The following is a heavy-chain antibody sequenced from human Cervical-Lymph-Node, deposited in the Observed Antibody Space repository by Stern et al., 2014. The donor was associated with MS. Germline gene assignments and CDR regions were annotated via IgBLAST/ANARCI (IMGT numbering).Heavy chain of an antibody. V-gene: IGHV3-30*01. CDR2: ISYDGSNK. Sequence: VQLVESGGGVVQPGRSLRLSCAASGFTFSSYAMHWVRQAPGKGLEWVAVISYDGSNKYYADSVKGRFTISRDNSKNTLYLQMNSLRAEDTAVYYCARESRLVLEGAFDIWGQGTMVTVSS. J-gene: IGHJ3*02. CDR3: ARESRLVLEGAFDI. CDR1: GFTFSSYA. D-gene: IGHD6-19*01.